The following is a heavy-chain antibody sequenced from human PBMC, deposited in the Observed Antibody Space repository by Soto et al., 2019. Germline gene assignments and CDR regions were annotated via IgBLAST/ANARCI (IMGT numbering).Heavy chain of an antibody. Sequence: EVQLVESGGDLVKPGGSLRLSCAASEFTFTNAWMNWVRQAPGKGLEWVGRIKSKADGGTTDYAAPVKGRFTISRDESQNTLYLQMNSLKTEDTAVYHCTSLYYGHWGQGTLVTVSS. CDR2: IKSKADGGTT. V-gene: IGHV3-15*07. CDR3: TSLYYGH. D-gene: IGHD3-16*02. CDR1: EFTFTNAW. J-gene: IGHJ4*02.